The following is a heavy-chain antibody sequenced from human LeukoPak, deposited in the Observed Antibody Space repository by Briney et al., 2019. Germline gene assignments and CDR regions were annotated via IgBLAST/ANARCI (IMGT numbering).Heavy chain of an antibody. CDR3: ARDRAPRTIFGVVIMFDY. CDR1: GFTFSSYE. V-gene: IGHV3-48*03. D-gene: IGHD3-3*01. Sequence: QPGGSLRLSCAASGFTFSSYEMNWVRQAPGKGLEWVSYISSSGSTIYYADSVEGRFTISRDNAKNSLYLQMNSLRAEDTAVYYCARDRAPRTIFGVVIMFDYWGQGTLVTVSS. CDR2: ISSSGSTI. J-gene: IGHJ4*02.